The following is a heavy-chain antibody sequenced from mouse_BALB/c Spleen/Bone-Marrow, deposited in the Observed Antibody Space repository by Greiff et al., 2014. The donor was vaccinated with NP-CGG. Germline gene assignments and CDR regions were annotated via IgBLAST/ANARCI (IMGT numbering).Heavy chain of an antibody. V-gene: IGHV1S22*01. CDR3: TRGWRAMDY. CDR2: IYPGSGSS. Sequence: LQQSGSELVRPGASVKLSCKASGYTFTSYWMNWMKQRPGQGLEWIGNIYPGSGSSNYDEKFKSKATLIVDTSSSTAYMQLSSLTSEDSAVYYCTRGWRAMDYWGQGTSVTVSS. D-gene: IGHD2-3*01. J-gene: IGHJ4*01. CDR1: GYTFTSYW.